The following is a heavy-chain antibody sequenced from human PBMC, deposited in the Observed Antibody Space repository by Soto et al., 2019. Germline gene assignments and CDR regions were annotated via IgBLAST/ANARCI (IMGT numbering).Heavy chain of an antibody. CDR1: RSPITSYY. D-gene: IGHD7-27*01. V-gene: IGHV4-59*08. CDR2: IYYSGST. J-gene: IGHJ4*02. Sequence: SENLFLPCTLSRSPITSYYWSWIRQPPGKGLEWIGYIYYSGSTNYNPSLKSRVTISVDTSKNQFSLKLSSVTAADTAVYYCARRWGRTFDYWGQGTLVTVSS. CDR3: ARRWGRTFDY.